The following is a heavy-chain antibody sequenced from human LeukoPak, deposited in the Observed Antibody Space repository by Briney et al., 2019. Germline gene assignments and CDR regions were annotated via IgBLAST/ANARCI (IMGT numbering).Heavy chain of an antibody. Sequence: PGGSLRLSCAASGFTFSRYSMNWVRQAPGKGLEWVSSLSRSSNNIYYADSVKGRFTISRDNAKKSLFLQMNSLRAEDTAVYYCARGEIWGQGTMVTVSS. CDR2: LSRSSNNI. V-gene: IGHV3-21*01. CDR3: ARGEI. J-gene: IGHJ3*02. CDR1: GFTFSRYS.